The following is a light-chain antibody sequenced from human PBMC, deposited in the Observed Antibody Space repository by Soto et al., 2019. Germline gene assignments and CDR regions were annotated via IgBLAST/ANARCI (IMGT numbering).Light chain of an antibody. J-gene: IGLJ3*02. Sequence: GAYEYASWYQQPPGTAPKLLIYDVNNRPSGVSDRFSGSKSGNTASLTISGLQAEDEADYYCNSYTSRSTQVMFGGGTQLTVL. CDR3: NSYTSRSTQVM. CDR2: DVN. V-gene: IGLV2-14*03. CDR1: GAYEY.